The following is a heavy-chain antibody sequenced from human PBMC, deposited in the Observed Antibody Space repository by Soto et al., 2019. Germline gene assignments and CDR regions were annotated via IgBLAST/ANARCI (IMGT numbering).Heavy chain of an antibody. CDR3: ARHFLVSHGMDV. CDR1: GGTISSSTYY. Sequence: PSETLSLTCTVSGGTISSSTYYWGWIRPPPGKGLEWIGSIYYSGSTYYNPSLKSRVTISVDTSKNQFSLKLSSVTAADTAVYYCARHFLVSHGMDVWGQGTTVTVSS. J-gene: IGHJ6*02. V-gene: IGHV4-39*01. D-gene: IGHD3-3*01. CDR2: IYYSGST.